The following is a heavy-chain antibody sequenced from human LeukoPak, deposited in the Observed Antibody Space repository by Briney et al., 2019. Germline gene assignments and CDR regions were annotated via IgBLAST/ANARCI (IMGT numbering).Heavy chain of an antibody. V-gene: IGHV4-34*01. CDR3: ARQYRWLRMFDP. Sequence: PSETLSLTCAVYGGSFSGYYWSWIRQPPGQGLEWIGEINHSGSTNYNPSLKSRVTISVDTSKNQFSLKLSSVTAADTAVYYCARQYRWLRMFDPWGQGTLVTVSS. CDR1: GGSFSGYY. J-gene: IGHJ5*02. D-gene: IGHD5-12*01. CDR2: INHSGST.